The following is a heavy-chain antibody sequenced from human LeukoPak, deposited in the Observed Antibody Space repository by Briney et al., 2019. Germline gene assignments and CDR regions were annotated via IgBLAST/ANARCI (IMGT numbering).Heavy chain of an antibody. V-gene: IGHV1-18*01. D-gene: IGHD3-10*01. CDR3: ASVLLSRYYGSGSYPLVDY. J-gene: IGHJ4*02. CDR1: GYTFTSYG. Sequence: RASVKVSCKASGYTFTSYGISWVRQAPGQGLEWMGWISAYNGNTNYAQKLQGRVTMTTDTSTSTAYMELRSLRSDDTAVYYCASVLLSRYYGSGSYPLVDYWGQGTLVTVSS. CDR2: ISAYNGNT.